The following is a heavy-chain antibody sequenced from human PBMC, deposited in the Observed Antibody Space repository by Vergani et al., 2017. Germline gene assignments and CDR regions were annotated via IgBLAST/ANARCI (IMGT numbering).Heavy chain of an antibody. CDR3: GRVADFYGLGGPLLDL. D-gene: IGHD3-10*01. V-gene: IGHV4-59*01. J-gene: IGHJ5*02. CDR2: IYYTGST. Sequence: QVQLQQSGPPLVKPSETLSLTCTVSGGSITNYYWTWIRQPPGKGLEWIGYIYYTGSTNYNPSLKSRVTISVDTSKNQFSLKLSSVTAADTAIYYCGRVADFYGLGGPLLDLWGQGILVTVSS. CDR1: GGSITNYY.